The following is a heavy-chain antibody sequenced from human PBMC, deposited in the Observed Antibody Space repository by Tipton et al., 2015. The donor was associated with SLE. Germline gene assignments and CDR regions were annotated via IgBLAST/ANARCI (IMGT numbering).Heavy chain of an antibody. J-gene: IGHJ4*02. D-gene: IGHD6-19*01. V-gene: IGHV3-23*03. CDR3: ARSSGLDY. CDR2: IYSGGSST. Sequence: SLRLSCAASGFTFSSYAMSWVRQAPGKGLEWVSVIYSGGSSTYYADSVKGRFTISRDNSKNTLYLQMDSLRAEDTAVYYCARSSGLDYWGQGTLVTVSS. CDR1: GFTFSSYA.